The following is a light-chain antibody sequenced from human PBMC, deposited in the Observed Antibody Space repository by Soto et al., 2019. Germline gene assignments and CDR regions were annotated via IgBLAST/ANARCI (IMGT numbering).Light chain of an antibody. CDR1: QDINNY. CDR3: QQYDNLPLT. V-gene: IGKV1-33*01. Sequence: DIQMTQSPSSLSASIGDRVTITCQASQDINNYLNWYQQKPGKAPKLLIYGASNLETGVPSRFSGSGSGTDFTFTISSLQPEDIATYFCQQYDNLPLTFGPGTTVDIK. J-gene: IGKJ3*01. CDR2: GAS.